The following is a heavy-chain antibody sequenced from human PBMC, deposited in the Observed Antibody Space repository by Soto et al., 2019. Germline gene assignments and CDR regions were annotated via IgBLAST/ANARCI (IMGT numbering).Heavy chain of an antibody. CDR2: IFPGDSDT. CDR3: AAGYSTGLDAFDI. CDR1: GYNFANFW. V-gene: IGHV5-51*01. J-gene: IGHJ3*02. Sequence: GESLKISCKGSGYNFANFWIGWVRQMPGKGLEWMGMIFPGDSDTKNSPSLEGQITMSVDKSDSSAYRQWRSLKASDTAISYCAAGYSTGLDAFDIWGQGTMVTVSS. D-gene: IGHD2-8*02.